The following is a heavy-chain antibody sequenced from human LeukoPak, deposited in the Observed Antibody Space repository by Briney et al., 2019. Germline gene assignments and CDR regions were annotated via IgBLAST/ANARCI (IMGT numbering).Heavy chain of an antibody. CDR2: FDPEDGET. J-gene: IGHJ4*02. CDR1: GYTLTELS. Sequence: GASVKVSCKVSGYTLTELSMHWVRQAPGKGLEWMGGFDPEDGETIYAQRFQGRVTMTEDTSTDTAYMELSSLRSEDTAVYYCARDGYYDSSGFPIPGYYFDYWGQGTLVTVSS. D-gene: IGHD3-22*01. V-gene: IGHV1-24*01. CDR3: ARDGYYDSSGFPIPGYYFDY.